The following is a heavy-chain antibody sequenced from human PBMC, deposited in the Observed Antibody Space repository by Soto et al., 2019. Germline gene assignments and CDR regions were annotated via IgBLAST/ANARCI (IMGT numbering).Heavy chain of an antibody. D-gene: IGHD6-19*01. Sequence: SETLSLTCPVSGGSISSYYWSWIRQPPGKGLEWIGYIYYSGSTNYNPSLKSRVTISVDTSKNQFSLKLSSVTAADTAVYYCARLIAVAARGGWFDPWGQGTLVTVSS. J-gene: IGHJ5*02. CDR2: IYYSGST. V-gene: IGHV4-59*08. CDR1: GGSISSYY. CDR3: ARLIAVAARGGWFDP.